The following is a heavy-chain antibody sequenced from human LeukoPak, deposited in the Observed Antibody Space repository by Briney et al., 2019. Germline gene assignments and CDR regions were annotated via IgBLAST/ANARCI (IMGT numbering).Heavy chain of an antibody. Sequence: SETLSLTCTVSGGSISSYYWSWIRQPAEKGLEWIGRIYTSGSTNCNPSLKSRVTMSVDTSKNQFSLKLSSVTAADTAVYYCATTMKSYGSRNDAFDIWGQGTMVTVSS. J-gene: IGHJ3*02. D-gene: IGHD5-18*01. CDR3: ATTMKSYGSRNDAFDI. V-gene: IGHV4-4*07. CDR2: IYTSGST. CDR1: GGSISSYY.